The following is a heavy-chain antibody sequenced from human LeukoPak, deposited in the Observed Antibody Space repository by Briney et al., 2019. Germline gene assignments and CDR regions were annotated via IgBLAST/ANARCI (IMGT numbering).Heavy chain of an antibody. V-gene: IGHV1-18*01. J-gene: IGHJ4*02. CDR3: ARMGGDYYGSGSYYLYYFDY. CDR1: GYTFTSYG. Sequence: ASVRVSCKASGYTFTSYGISWVRQAPGQGLEWMGWISAYNGNTNYAQKLQGRVTMTTDTSTSTAYMELRSLRSDDTAVYYCARMGGDYYGSGSYYLYYFDYWGQGTLVTVSS. D-gene: IGHD3-10*01. CDR2: ISAYNGNT.